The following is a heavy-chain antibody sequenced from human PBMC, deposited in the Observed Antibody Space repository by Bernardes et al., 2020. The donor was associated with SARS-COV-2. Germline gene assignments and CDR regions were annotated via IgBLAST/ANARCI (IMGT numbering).Heavy chain of an antibody. CDR1: GGSTSSSTFY. CDR2: IYYRGNT. J-gene: IGHJ6*02. V-gene: IGHV4-39*01. Sequence: SETLSLTCTVSGGSTSSSTFYWGWVRQPPGKGLEWIGSIYYRGNTYYSASLKSRVSISIDTSKNQFSLKLSSVTAADTAVYYCARVAAGYYYQYGMDVWGQGTTDTVSS. D-gene: IGHD6-19*01. CDR3: ARVAAGYYYQYGMDV.